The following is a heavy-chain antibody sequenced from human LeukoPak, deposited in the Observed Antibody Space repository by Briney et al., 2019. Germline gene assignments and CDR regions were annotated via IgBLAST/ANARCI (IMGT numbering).Heavy chain of an antibody. J-gene: IGHJ4*02. Sequence: GGSLRLSCVASGFTASSNYMSWVRQAPGKGLEWVSVIYNAGNTYYADSVKGRFPISRHNSENTLYLHMNSLRVEDTAVYFCARGGTPGYSSGRIDYWGQGTLVTVSS. CDR3: ARGGTPGYSSGRIDY. CDR1: GFTASSNY. D-gene: IGHD6-19*01. CDR2: IYNAGNT. V-gene: IGHV3-53*04.